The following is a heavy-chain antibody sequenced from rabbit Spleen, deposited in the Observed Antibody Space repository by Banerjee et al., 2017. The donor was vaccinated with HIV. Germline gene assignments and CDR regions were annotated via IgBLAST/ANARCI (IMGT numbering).Heavy chain of an antibody. CDR3: ARDLAGVIGWNFYL. D-gene: IGHD4-1*01. CDR2: IYTGGSGGI. V-gene: IGHV1S40*01. Sequence: QSLEESGGDLVKPGASLTLTCTASGFDLSSYYYMYWVRQAPGKGLEWIGCIYTGGSGGIYYANWAKGRFTISRTSSTTVTLQMTSLTAADTATYFCARDLAGVIGWNFYLWGQGTLVTVS. CDR1: GFDLSSYYY. J-gene: IGHJ4*01.